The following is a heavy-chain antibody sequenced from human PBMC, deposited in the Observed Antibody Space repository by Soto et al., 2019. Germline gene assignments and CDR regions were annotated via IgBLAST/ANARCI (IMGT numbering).Heavy chain of an antibody. J-gene: IGHJ6*02. Sequence: GASVKVSCKASGYTFTSYGISWVRQAPGQGLEWMGWISAYNGNTNYAQKLQGRVTMTTDTSTSTAYMELRSLRSDDTAVYYCARARYGDSSGWYKYYYYYYGMDVWGQGTTVTVSS. CDR2: ISAYNGNT. V-gene: IGHV1-18*04. D-gene: IGHD6-19*01. CDR3: ARARYGDSSGWYKYYYYYYGMDV. CDR1: GYTFTSYG.